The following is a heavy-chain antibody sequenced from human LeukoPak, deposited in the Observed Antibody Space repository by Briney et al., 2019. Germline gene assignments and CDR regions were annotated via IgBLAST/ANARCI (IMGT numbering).Heavy chain of an antibody. CDR3: AREVYYYGSGSYRYYYYGMDV. J-gene: IGHJ6*02. V-gene: IGHV4-4*07. CDR2: IYTSGST. Sequence: PSETLSFTCTVSGGSISSYYWSWIRQPAGKGLEWIGRIYTSGSTNYNPSLKSRVTMSVDTSKNQFSLKLSSVTAADTAVYYCAREVYYYGSGSYRYYYYGMDVWGQGTTVTVSS. CDR1: GGSISSYY. D-gene: IGHD3-10*01.